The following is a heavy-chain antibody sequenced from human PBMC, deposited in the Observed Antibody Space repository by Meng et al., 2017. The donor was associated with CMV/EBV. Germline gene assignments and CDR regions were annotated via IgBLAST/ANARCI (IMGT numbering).Heavy chain of an antibody. D-gene: IGHD3-3*01. CDR1: GFTFSSYA. J-gene: IGHJ5*02. CDR2: ISGSGGST. V-gene: IGHV3-23*01. CDR3: AKGGGGVITIFGVANPTGGFDP. Sequence: GGSLRLSCAASGFTFSSYAMSWVRQAPGKGLEWVSAISGSGGSTYYADSVKGRFTISRDNSKNTLYLQMNSMRAEDTAVYYCAKGGGGVITIFGVANPTGGFDPWGQGTLVTVSS.